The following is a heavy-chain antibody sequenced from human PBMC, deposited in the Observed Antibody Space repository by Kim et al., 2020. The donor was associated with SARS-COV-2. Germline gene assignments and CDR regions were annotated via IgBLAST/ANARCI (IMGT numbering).Heavy chain of an antibody. V-gene: IGHV4-39*01. D-gene: IGHD4-17*01. CDR1: GGSISSSSYY. CDR2: IYYSGST. J-gene: IGHJ4*02. CDR3: ASRSPRGDQGDY. Sequence: SETLSLTCTVSGGSISSSSYYWGWIRQPPGKGLEWIGSIYYSGSTYYNPSLKSRVTISVDTSKNQFSLKLSSVTAADTAVYYCASRSPRGDQGDYWGQGTLVTVSS.